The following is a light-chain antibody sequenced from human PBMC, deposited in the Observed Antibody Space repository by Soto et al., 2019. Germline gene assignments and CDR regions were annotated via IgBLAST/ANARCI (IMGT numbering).Light chain of an antibody. CDR1: QSVSSY. CDR3: LRHNTYPWT. V-gene: IGKV3-11*01. CDR2: DAS. J-gene: IGKJ1*01. Sequence: EIVLTQSPATLSLSPGERATLSCRASQSVSSYLAWYQQKPGQPPRLLIYDASNRATGIPARFSGSGSGTDFTLTISSLETEDFAVYYCLRHNTYPWTFGQGTKVEIK.